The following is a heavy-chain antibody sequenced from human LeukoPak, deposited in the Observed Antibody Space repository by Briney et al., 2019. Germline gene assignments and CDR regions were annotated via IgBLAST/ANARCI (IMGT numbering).Heavy chain of an antibody. Sequence: GASVNVSCKASVYTFTDYYIHWVRQAPGQGLEWMGWINPNSGGTNYTQKFQGRVTMTRDTSISTAYLELNRLTSDDTAVYYCARVLARYGNLDYWGQGILVTVSS. V-gene: IGHV1-2*02. D-gene: IGHD1-14*01. CDR1: VYTFTDYY. J-gene: IGHJ4*02. CDR2: INPNSGGT. CDR3: ARVLARYGNLDY.